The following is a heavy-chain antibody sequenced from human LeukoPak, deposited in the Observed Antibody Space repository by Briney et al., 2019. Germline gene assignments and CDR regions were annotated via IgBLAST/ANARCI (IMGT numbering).Heavy chain of an antibody. D-gene: IGHD3-16*02. V-gene: IGHV4-31*03. CDR1: GGSISSGGYY. J-gene: IGHJ4*02. Sequence: PSQTLSLTCTLSGGSISSGGYYWSWTRQHPGKGLEWIGYIYYSGSTYYNPSLKSRVTISVDTSKNQFSLKLSSVAAADTAVYYCARANPPDYVWGSYRYLYFDYWGQGTLVTVSS. CDR3: ARANPPDYVWGSYRYLYFDY. CDR2: IYYSGST.